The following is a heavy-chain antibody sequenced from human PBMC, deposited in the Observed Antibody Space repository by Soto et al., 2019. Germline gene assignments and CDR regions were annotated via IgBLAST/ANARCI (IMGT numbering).Heavy chain of an antibody. Sequence: GGSLRLSCATSGFTFSSFPMTWVRQAPGKGLEWVSSISYNGGATYYADSVKGRFTISRDQANNTLYLQMNGLRAEDTAVYYCAEAVAWSYYFDSWGQGTQVTVSS. V-gene: IGHV3-23*01. CDR1: GFTFSSFP. D-gene: IGHD3-9*01. J-gene: IGHJ4*02. CDR2: ISYNGGAT. CDR3: AEAVAWSYYFDS.